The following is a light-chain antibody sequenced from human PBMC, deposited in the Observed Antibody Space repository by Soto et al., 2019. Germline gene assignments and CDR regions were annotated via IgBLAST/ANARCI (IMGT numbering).Light chain of an antibody. J-gene: IGKJ1*01. CDR2: AAS. CDR3: HQRQSWPRT. Sequence: DIQLTQSPSALSASVGDRVTITCRASQNITNYINWYQHKPGQAPNLLIYAASTWQAGVPARFSGSGSGTDFTLTISDVQPEDFAVYYCHQRQSWPRTFGQGTKVDIK. CDR1: QNITNY. V-gene: IGKV1-39*01.